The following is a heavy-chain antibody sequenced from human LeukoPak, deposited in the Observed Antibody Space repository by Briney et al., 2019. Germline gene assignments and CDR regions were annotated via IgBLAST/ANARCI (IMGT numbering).Heavy chain of an antibody. Sequence: PSETLSLTCTVSGGSISSSSYYWGWIRLPPGKGLEWIGSIYYSGSTYYNPSLKSRVTISVDTSKNQFSLKLSSVTAADTAVYYCASNNWAFDYWGQGTLVTVSS. CDR1: GGSISSSSYY. CDR3: ASNNWAFDY. J-gene: IGHJ4*02. CDR2: IYYSGST. D-gene: IGHD1-1*01. V-gene: IGHV4-39*01.